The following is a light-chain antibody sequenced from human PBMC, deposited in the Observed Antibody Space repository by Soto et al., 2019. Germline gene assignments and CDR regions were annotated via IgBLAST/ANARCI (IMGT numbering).Light chain of an antibody. CDR2: KAS. J-gene: IGKJ1*01. V-gene: IGKV1-5*03. CDR1: QSISSR. CDR3: QQYNSYPWT. Sequence: DIQMTQSPSTLSASVGDRVTITCRASQSISSRLAWYQQKPGKAPKLLIYKASSLESGVPSRFSVSGSGTEFTLTISSLQPDDFATYYCQQYNSYPWTFGQGTKVDIK.